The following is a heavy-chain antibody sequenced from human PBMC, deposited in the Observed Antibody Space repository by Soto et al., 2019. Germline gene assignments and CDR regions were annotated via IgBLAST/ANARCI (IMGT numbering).Heavy chain of an antibody. CDR3: AREEATTNYFDY. Sequence: SETLSLTCAVSGGSISSGGYSWSWIRQPPGKGLEWIGYIYHSGSTYYDPSLKSRVTISVDRSKNQFSLKLSSVTAADTAVYYCAREEATTNYFDYWGPGTLVTVSS. J-gene: IGHJ4*02. CDR2: IYHSGST. D-gene: IGHD5-12*01. V-gene: IGHV4-30-2*01. CDR1: GGSISSGGYS.